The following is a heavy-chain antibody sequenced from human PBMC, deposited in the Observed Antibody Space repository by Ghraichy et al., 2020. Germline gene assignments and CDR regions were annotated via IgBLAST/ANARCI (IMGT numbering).Heavy chain of an antibody. CDR1: GFTFSSYA. D-gene: IGHD3-22*01. CDR3: AKDPLTPYYYDSSGYYYPVPYQAFDI. J-gene: IGHJ3*02. CDR2: ISGSGGST. V-gene: IGHV3-23*01. Sequence: GGSLRLSCAASGFTFSSYAMSWVRQAPGKGLEWVSAISGSGGSTYYADSVKGRFTISRDNSKNTLYLQMNSLRAEDTAVYYCAKDPLTPYYYDSSGYYYPVPYQAFDIWGQGTMVTVSS.